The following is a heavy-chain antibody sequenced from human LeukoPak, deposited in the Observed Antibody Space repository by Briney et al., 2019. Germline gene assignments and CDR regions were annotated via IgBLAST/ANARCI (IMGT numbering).Heavy chain of an antibody. CDR1: GGSISSYY. V-gene: IGHV4-59*01. CDR3: ARDPHWGYFDY. D-gene: IGHD7-27*01. J-gene: IGHJ4*02. CDR2: IYYSGST. Sequence: SETLSLTCTVSGGSISSYYWSWIRQPPGKGLEWIGYIYYSGSTNYTPSLKSRVTISEDTSKNQFSLKLSSVTAADTAVYYCARDPHWGYFDYWGQGTLVTVSS.